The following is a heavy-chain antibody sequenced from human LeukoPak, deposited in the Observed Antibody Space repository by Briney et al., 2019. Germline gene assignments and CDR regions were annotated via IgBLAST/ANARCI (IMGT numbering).Heavy chain of an antibody. CDR2: IYYSGST. J-gene: IGHJ6*03. CDR1: GGSISSSSYS. V-gene: IGHV4-30-4*08. Sequence: SETLSLTCTVSGGSISSSSYSWGWIRQPPGKGLEWIGYIYYSGSTYYNPSLKSRVTISVDTSKNQFSLKLSSVTAADTAVYYCARDGRITIPNDFWSGYYSPIMDVWGKGTTVTVSS. D-gene: IGHD3-3*01. CDR3: ARDGRITIPNDFWSGYYSPIMDV.